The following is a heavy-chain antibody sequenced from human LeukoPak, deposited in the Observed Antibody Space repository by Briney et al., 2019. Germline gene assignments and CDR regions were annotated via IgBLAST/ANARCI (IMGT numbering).Heavy chain of an antibody. J-gene: IGHJ4*02. CDR1: GFIISHYA. V-gene: IGHV3-30*04. Sequence: EGSLRLSCAASGFIISHYAIQWVRQAPGKGLEWVAVISYDGNHQYYTDSVKGRFTISRDNSNHTVHLQMDSLRGEDTAFYYCARSDYGGYYDMFDFWGQGTLVIVSS. CDR2: ISYDGNHQ. CDR3: ARSDYGGYYDMFDF. D-gene: IGHD4-23*01.